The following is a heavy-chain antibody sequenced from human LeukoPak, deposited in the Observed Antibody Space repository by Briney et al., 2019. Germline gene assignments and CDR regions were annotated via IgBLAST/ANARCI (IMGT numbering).Heavy chain of an antibody. D-gene: IGHD2-15*01. CDR3: ARYHNYYYYMDV. CDR1: GYTLTELS. V-gene: IGHV1-24*01. CDR2: FDPEDGET. J-gene: IGHJ6*03. Sequence: ASVKVSCKVSGYTLTELSMHWARQAPGKGLEWMGGFDPEDGETIYAQKFQGRVTMTEDTSTDTAYMELSSLRAEDTAVYYCARYHNYYYYMDVWGKGTTVTISS.